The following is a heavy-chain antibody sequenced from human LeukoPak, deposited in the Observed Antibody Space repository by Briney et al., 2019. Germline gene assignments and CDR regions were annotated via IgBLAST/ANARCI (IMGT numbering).Heavy chain of an antibody. CDR3: ATLRGGSYPIFDY. CDR1: GYTLTELS. Sequence: ASVKVSCKVSGYTLTELSMHWVRQAPGKGREWMGGFDPEDGETIYAQKFQGRVTMTEDTSTDTAYMELSSLRSEDTAVYYCATLRGGSYPIFDYWAREPWSPSPQ. CDR2: FDPEDGET. V-gene: IGHV1-24*01. D-gene: IGHD1-26*01. J-gene: IGHJ4*02.